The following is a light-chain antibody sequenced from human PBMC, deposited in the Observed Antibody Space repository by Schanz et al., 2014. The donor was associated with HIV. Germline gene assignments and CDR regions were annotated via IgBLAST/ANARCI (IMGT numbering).Light chain of an antibody. V-gene: IGKV1-16*01. CDR1: QDISNY. CDR3: QQYQTYSRT. J-gene: IGKJ1*01. Sequence: DIQLTQSPSFLSASVGHRVTITCQASQDISNYLNWYQQKPGKAPKLLIYAASSLQSGVPSRFSGSGAGTEFTLTISSLLPDDFATYYCQQYQTYSRTFGQGTKVEIK. CDR2: AAS.